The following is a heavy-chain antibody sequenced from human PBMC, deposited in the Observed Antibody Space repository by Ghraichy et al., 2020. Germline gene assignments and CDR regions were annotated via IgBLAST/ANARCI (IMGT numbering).Heavy chain of an antibody. J-gene: IGHJ4*02. V-gene: IGHV3-7*01. D-gene: IGHD4-17*01. CDR3: ARDPYGDYKYGGTDY. CDR2: IKSDRSDS. Sequence: GGSLRLSCAASGFSFSRHWMSWVRQAPGKGLEWVASIKSDRSDSFYLDSVKGRFTISRGNAENSVSLEMTSLRVEDTAVYYCARDPYGDYKYGGTDYWGRGTLVSVSS. CDR1: GFSFSRHW.